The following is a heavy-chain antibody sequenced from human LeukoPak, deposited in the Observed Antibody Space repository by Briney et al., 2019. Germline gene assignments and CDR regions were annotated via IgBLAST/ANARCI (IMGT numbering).Heavy chain of an antibody. Sequence: PGGSLRLSCAASGFTLSDAWMTWVRQAPGKGLEWVGRIKRKGDGGTTNYAAPVKGRFTISRDDSKNTLYLQMNSLKTEDTAVYYCTTARGSGPGYFHHWGQGTLVTVSS. CDR3: TTARGSGPGYFHH. CDR2: IKRKGDGGTT. D-gene: IGHD6-19*01. CDR1: GFTLSDAW. V-gene: IGHV3-15*01. J-gene: IGHJ1*01.